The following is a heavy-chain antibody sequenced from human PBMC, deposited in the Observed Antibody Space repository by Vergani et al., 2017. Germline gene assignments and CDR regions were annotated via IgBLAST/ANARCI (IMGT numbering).Heavy chain of an antibody. J-gene: IGHJ6*02. CDR2: IIPILGIA. CDR1: GGTFSSYT. Sequence: QVQLVQSGAEVKKPGSSVKVSCKASGGTFSSYTISWVRQAPGQGLEWMGRIIPILGIANYAQKIQGRVTITADKSTSTSYMELSSLRSEDTAVYYCARQGYCISTSCYGYYYYYGMDVWGQGTTVTVSS. D-gene: IGHD2-2*01. CDR3: ARQGYCISTSCYGYYYYYGMDV. V-gene: IGHV1-69*02.